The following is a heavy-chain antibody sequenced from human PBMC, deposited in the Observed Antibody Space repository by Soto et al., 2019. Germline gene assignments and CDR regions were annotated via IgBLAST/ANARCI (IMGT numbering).Heavy chain of an antibody. CDR1: GFTFSSYA. V-gene: IGHV3-23*01. J-gene: IGHJ3*02. CDR2: IGISGAST. CDR3: AKATSSSHTSDAFDI. Sequence: ESGGGLAQPGGSLRLSCAASGFTFSSYAMNWVRQAPGKGLEWVSGIGISGASTYYADSVKGRFTISRDNSKNTLYLQMSSLRAEDTAVYYCAKATSSSHTSDAFDIWGQGTVVTVSS. D-gene: IGHD6-13*01.